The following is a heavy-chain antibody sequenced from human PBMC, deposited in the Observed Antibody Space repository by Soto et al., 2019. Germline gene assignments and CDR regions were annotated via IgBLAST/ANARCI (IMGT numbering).Heavy chain of an antibody. D-gene: IGHD3-3*01. CDR1: GYTFTSYY. J-gene: IGHJ6*02. CDR3: ARDSVFGVVTPPVVGMDV. V-gene: IGHV1-46*01. Sequence: ASVAVSCKXSGYTFTSYYMHWVRQAPGQGLEWMGIINPSGGSTSYAQKFQGRVTMTRDTSTSTVYMELSSLRSEDTAVYYCARDSVFGVVTPPVVGMDVWGQGTTVTVSS. CDR2: INPSGGST.